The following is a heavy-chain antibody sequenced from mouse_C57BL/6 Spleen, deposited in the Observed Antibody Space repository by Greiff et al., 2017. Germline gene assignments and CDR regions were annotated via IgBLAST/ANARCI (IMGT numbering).Heavy chain of an antibody. D-gene: IGHD2-1*01. CDR3: TTIYYGNYGDDY. Sequence: EVQLQQSGAELVRPGASVKLSCTASGFNIKDYYMHWVKQRPEQGLEWIGRIDPEDGDTEYAPKFQGKATMTADTSSNTAYLQLSSLTSEDTAVYYCTTIYYGNYGDDYWGQGTTLTVSS. CDR1: GFNIKDYY. V-gene: IGHV14-1*01. J-gene: IGHJ2*01. CDR2: IDPEDGDT.